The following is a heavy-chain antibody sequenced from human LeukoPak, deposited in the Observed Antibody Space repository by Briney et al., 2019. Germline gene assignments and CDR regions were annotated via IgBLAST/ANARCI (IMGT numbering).Heavy chain of an antibody. CDR2: ISGSGGST. D-gene: IGHD2-15*01. J-gene: IGHJ4*02. V-gene: IGHV3-23*01. CDR1: GFTFGSYW. Sequence: TGGSLRLSCAASGFTFGSYWMSWVRQAPGKGLEWVSAISGSGGSTYYADSVKGRFTISRDNSKNTLNLQMNSLRAEDTAVYYCAKDSGDETDYCSGGSCSREFDYWGQGTLVTVSS. CDR3: AKDSGDETDYCSGGSCSREFDY.